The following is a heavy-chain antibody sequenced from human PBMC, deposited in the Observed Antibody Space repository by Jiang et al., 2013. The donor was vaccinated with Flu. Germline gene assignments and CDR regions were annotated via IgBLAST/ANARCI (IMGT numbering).Heavy chain of an antibody. CDR3: ARVGYYDSSGYYPYYYGMDV. D-gene: IGHD3-22*01. V-gene: IGHV3-11*01. CDR2: ISSSGSTI. Sequence: EWVSYISSSGSTIYYADSVKGRFTISRDNAKNSLYLQMNSLRAEDTAVYYCARVGYYDSSGYYPYYYGMDVWGQGTTVTVSS. J-gene: IGHJ6*02.